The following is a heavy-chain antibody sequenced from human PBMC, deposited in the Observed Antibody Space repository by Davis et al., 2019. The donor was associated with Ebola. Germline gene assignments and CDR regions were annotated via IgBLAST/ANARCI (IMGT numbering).Heavy chain of an antibody. V-gene: IGHV3-7*04. CDR3: AKDLSSGWFKGSFDY. D-gene: IGHD6-19*01. Sequence: GRFTISRDNAKNSLYLQMNSLRAEDTAVYYCAKDLSSGWFKGSFDYWGQGTLVTVSS. J-gene: IGHJ4*02.